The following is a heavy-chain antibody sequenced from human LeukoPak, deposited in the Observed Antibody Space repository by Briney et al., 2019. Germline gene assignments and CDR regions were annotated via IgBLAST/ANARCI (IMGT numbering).Heavy chain of an antibody. Sequence: ASVKVSCKASGYTFTSYDINWVRQATGQGLEWMGWMNPNSGNTGYAQKFQGRVTMTRNTSISTAYMELSSLRSEDTAVYYCARDRVLLWFGELGNSFDPWGQGTLVTVSS. D-gene: IGHD3-10*01. V-gene: IGHV1-8*01. J-gene: IGHJ5*02. CDR2: MNPNSGNT. CDR1: GYTFTSYD. CDR3: ARDRVLLWFGELGNSFDP.